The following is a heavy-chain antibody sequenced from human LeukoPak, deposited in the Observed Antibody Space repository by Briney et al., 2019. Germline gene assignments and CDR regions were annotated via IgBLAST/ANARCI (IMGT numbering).Heavy chain of an antibody. CDR2: ISYDGSNK. D-gene: IGHD3-3*01. CDR1: GFTFSSYG. CDR3: AKGTYYDFWSALGPLDY. V-gene: IGHV3-30*18. J-gene: IGHJ4*02. Sequence: GGSLRLSCAASGFTFSSYGMHWVRQAPGKRLEWVAVISYDGSNKYYADSVKGRFTISRDNSKNPLYLQMNSLRAEDTGVYYCAKGTYYDFWSALGPLDYWGQGTLVTVSS.